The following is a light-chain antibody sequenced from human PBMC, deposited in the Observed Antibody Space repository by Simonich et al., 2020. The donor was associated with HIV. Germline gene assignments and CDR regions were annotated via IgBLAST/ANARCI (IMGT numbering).Light chain of an antibody. Sequence: EIVLTQSPGTLSLSPGERATLSCRASQSVSINLAWYQQKPGLAPRLLMSDASSRATGIPDRFSGSGSGTDFTLTISRLEPEDFAVYYCQQYGRSPLTFGGGTKVEIK. V-gene: IGKV3D-20*01. CDR1: QSVSIN. CDR3: QQYGRSPLT. CDR2: DAS. J-gene: IGKJ4*01.